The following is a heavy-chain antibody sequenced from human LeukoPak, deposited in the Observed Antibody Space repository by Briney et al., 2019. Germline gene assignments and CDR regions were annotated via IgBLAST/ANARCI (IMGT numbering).Heavy chain of an antibody. CDR2: ISYGGTDK. V-gene: IGHV3-30*03. CDR3: ARNMGEWELLDY. D-gene: IGHD1-26*01. J-gene: IGHJ4*02. Sequence: PGGSLRLSCAASGFTFSNYGMHWVRQAPGKGLEWVAVISYGGTDKYYADSVKGRFTISRDNSKNTLYLQIDCLRPEGTAVYYCARNMGEWELLDYWGQGTLVTVSS. CDR1: GFTFSNYG.